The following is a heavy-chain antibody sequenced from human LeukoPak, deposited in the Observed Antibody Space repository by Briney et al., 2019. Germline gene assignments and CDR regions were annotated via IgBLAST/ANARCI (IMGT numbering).Heavy chain of an antibody. J-gene: IGHJ5*02. CDR3: TRDSGTYNWFDP. Sequence: GGSLKLSCAASGSTFSGSAIHWVRQSSGKGLEWVGQIDKKDKGYATATAYAASVKGRFTISRDDSINTAYLQMKSLKTEDTALYYCTRDSGTYNWFDPWGQGTLVTVSS. CDR2: IDKKDKGYATAT. V-gene: IGHV3-73*01. CDR1: GSTFSGSA. D-gene: IGHD1-26*01.